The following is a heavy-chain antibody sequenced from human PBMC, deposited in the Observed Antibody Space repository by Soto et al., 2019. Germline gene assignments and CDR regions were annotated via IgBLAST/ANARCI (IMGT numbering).Heavy chain of an antibody. CDR3: VRGVFSGRV. V-gene: IGHV1-8*01. CDR2: MNPNSGNT. J-gene: IGHJ6*02. Sequence: QVQLVQSGAEVKKPGASVKVSCKASGYTFTSYDINWVRQATGQGLEWMGWMNPNSGNTGYAQKFEGRGNMTRNTSISTDYMELSSLRCEDTAVYYCVRGVFSGRVWGQGTTVTVSS. CDR1: GYTFTSYD.